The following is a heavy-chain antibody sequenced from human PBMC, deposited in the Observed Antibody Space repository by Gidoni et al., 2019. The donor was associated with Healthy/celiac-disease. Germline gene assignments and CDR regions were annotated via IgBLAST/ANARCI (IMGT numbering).Heavy chain of an antibody. V-gene: IGHV4-34*01. D-gene: IGHD4-17*01. CDR2: INHSGST. CDR1: GGSFSGYY. J-gene: IGHJ3*02. CDR3: ARGVRIYTVTMRGTPMGLTDI. Sequence: QVQLQQWGAGLLKPSENLSLTCAVYGGSFSGYYWSWSRQPPGKGLEWIGEINHSGSTNYNPSLKSRVTISVDTSKNQFSLKLSSVTAADTAVYYCARGVRIYTVTMRGTPMGLTDIWGQGTMVTVSS.